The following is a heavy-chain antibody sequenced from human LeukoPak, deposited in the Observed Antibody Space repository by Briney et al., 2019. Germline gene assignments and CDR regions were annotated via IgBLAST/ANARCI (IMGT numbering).Heavy chain of an antibody. J-gene: IGHJ4*02. CDR3: ARGSGGYSYGYPDY. CDR2: ISYDGSKK. D-gene: IGHD5-18*01. V-gene: IGHV3-30*04. CDR1: GFTFSSHA. Sequence: GGSLRLSCAASGFTFSSHAMHWVRQAPGKGLKWVAVISYDGSKKYYADSVKGRFTISRDNSKNTLYLQMNSLRAEDTAVYYCARGSGGYSYGYPDYWGQGTLVTVSS.